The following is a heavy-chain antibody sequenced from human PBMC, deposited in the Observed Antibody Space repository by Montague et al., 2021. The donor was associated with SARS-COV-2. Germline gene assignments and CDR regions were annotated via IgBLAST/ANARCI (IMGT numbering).Heavy chain of an antibody. D-gene: IGHD3-3*01. CDR1: GGSISSCSYY. V-gene: IGHV4-39*01. J-gene: IGHJ3*01. Sequence: SETLSLTCTVYGGSISSCSYYWSRNPPPPGKGRIGIGRLCDSGSSYYSLSLKIPVTIAADTSKYQFSLKLSSATAADTAVYSCAGHGLAGITIVGVVTPRCGFDVWGQGTMVTVSS. CDR2: LCDSGSS. CDR3: AGHGLAGITIVGVVTPRCGFDV.